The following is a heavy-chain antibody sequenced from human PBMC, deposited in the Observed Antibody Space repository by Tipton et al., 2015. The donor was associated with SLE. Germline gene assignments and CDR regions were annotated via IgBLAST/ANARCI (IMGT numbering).Heavy chain of an antibody. CDR1: GGSVSSGSYY. Sequence: GLVKPSETLSLTCTVSGGSVSSGSYYWSWIRQPPGKGLEWIGYIYYSGSTNYNPSLKSRVTISVDTSKNQFSLKLSSVTAADTAVYYCARSIPLAIAVAGTLAFDIWGQVTMVTVSS. D-gene: IGHD6-19*01. J-gene: IGHJ3*02. CDR3: ARSIPLAIAVAGTLAFDI. CDR2: IYYSGST. V-gene: IGHV4-61*01.